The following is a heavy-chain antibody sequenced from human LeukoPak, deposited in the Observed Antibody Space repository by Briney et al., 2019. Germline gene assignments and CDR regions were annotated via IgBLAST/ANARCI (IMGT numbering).Heavy chain of an antibody. CDR2: IWYDGSNK. CDR1: GFTFSSYG. J-gene: IGHJ5*02. CDR3: ARDNGGAYYGVAH. Sequence: PGGSPRLSCAASGFTFSSYGMHWVRQAPGKGLEWVAVIWYDGSNKYYADSVKGRFTISRDNSNSTLYLQMNSLRVEDTAVYYCARDNGGAYYGVAHWGQGTLVTVSS. D-gene: IGHD2-8*01. V-gene: IGHV3-33*01.